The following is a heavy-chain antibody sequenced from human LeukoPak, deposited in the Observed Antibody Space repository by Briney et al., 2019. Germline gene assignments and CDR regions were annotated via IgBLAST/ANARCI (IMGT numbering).Heavy chain of an antibody. Sequence: KTSETLSLTCTVSGGSVSSGSYYWSWIRQPPGKGLEWIGYIYYSGSTNYNPSLKSRVTISVDTSKNQFSLKLTSMTAADTAVFYCARGPTNDYGGKDLDLWGRGTLVTVSS. CDR2: IYYSGST. J-gene: IGHJ2*01. CDR3: ARGPTNDYGGKDLDL. V-gene: IGHV4-61*01. D-gene: IGHD4-23*01. CDR1: GGSVSSGSYY.